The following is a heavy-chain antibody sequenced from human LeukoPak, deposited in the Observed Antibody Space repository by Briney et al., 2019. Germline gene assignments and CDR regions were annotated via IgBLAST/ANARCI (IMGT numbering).Heavy chain of an antibody. CDR1: GESFSGYY. V-gene: IGHV4-34*01. CDR3: ARGLYYDFWSGYQNWFDP. CDR2: INHSGST. J-gene: IGHJ5*02. Sequence: PSETLSLTCAVYGESFSGYYWSWIRQPPGKGLEWIGEINHSGSTNYNPSLKSRVTISVDTSKNQFSLKLSSVTAADTAVYYCARGLYYDFWSGYQNWFDPWGQGTLVTVSS. D-gene: IGHD3-3*01.